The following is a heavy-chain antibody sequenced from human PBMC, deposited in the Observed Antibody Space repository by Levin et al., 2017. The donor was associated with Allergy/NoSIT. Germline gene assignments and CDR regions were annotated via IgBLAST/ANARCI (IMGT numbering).Heavy chain of an antibody. CDR2: INPNSGGT. V-gene: IGHV1-2*02. Sequence: AASVKVSCKASGYTFTGYYMHWVRQAPGQGLEWMGWINPNSGGTNYAQKFQGRVTMTRDTSISTAYMELSRLRSDDTAVYYCARPFVASFYSSGGTRAFDIWGQGTMVTVSS. CDR1: GYTFTGYY. CDR3: ARPFVASFYSSGGTRAFDI. J-gene: IGHJ3*02. D-gene: IGHD6-19*01.